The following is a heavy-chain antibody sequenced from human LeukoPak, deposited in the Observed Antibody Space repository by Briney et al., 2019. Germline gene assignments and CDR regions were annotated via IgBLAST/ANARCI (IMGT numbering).Heavy chain of an antibody. J-gene: IGHJ5*02. CDR1: GYTFPDYH. CDR3: AKDIVVVPAATDWFDP. CDR2: IDANSGAS. D-gene: IGHD2-2*01. V-gene: IGHV1-2*02. Sequence: ASVKVSCKASGYTFPDYHIHWVRQAPGQGLEWMGWIDANSGASIYAQKFQGRVTMTRDTSISTAYMELSRLRSDDTAVYYCAKDIVVVPAATDWFDPWGQGTLVTVSS.